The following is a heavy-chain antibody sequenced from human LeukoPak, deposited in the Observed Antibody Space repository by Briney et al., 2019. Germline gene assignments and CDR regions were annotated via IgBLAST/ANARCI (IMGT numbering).Heavy chain of an antibody. D-gene: IGHD4-17*01. CDR1: GFTFSSYA. CDR3: ARDYGDEYLGYYYYYMDV. V-gene: IGHV3-48*01. Sequence: GGSLRLSCAASGFTFSSYAMSWVRQAPGKGLEWVSYISSSSSTIYYADSVKGRFTISRDNAKNSLYLQMNSLRAEDTAVYYCARDYGDEYLGYYYYYMDVWGQGTMVTVSS. J-gene: IGHJ6*03. CDR2: ISSSSSTI.